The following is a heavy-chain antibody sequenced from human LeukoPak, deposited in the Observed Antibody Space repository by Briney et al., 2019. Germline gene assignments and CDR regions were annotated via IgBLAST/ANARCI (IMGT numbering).Heavy chain of an antibody. CDR3: ARWDIVVVPATKRDYYGMDV. D-gene: IGHD2-2*01. J-gene: IGHJ6*02. CDR1: GYTFTSYV. V-gene: IGHV1-18*01. Sequence: ASVKVSCKASGYTFTSYVISWVRQARGQGLEWMGWISAYNGNTNYAQKLQGRVTMTTDTSTSTAFMELRSLRSDDTAVYYCARWDIVVVPATKRDYYGMDVWGQGTTVTVSS. CDR2: ISAYNGNT.